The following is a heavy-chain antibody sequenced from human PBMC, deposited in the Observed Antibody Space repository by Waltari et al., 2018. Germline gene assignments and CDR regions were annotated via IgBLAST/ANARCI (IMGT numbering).Heavy chain of an antibody. D-gene: IGHD6-13*01. Sequence: QVHLVESGGGVVQPGGSLSLSCAASGFTFSSYGLHWVRQAPGKGLEWVAFIRYDGSNKYYADSVKGRFTISRDNSKNTLYLQMNSLRAEDTAVYYCAKTVSSSWHHFDYWGQGTLVTVSS. V-gene: IGHV3-30*02. CDR2: IRYDGSNK. CDR3: AKTVSSSWHHFDY. CDR1: GFTFSSYG. J-gene: IGHJ4*02.